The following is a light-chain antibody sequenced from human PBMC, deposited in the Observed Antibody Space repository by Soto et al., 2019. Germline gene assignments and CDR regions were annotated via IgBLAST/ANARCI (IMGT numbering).Light chain of an antibody. CDR3: QQPWA. V-gene: IGKV1-5*03. CDR1: QSISSW. J-gene: IGKJ1*01. CDR2: KAS. Sequence: DIQMTQSPSTLSASVGDRVTITCRASQSISSWLAWYQQKPGKAPKLLIYKASSLESGIPTRFSGSGSGTVFNLNISGFPAADFPTYYCQQPWAFGQGTKVEIK.